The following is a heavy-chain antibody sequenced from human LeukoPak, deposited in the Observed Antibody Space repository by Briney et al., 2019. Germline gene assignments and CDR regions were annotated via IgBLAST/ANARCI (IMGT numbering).Heavy chain of an antibody. D-gene: IGHD3-3*01. J-gene: IGHJ3*02. CDR1: GFTFSDYY. V-gene: IGHV3-11*01. CDR2: ISSSGSTI. Sequence: GGSLRLSCAASGFTFSDYYMSWIRQAPGKGLEWVSYISSSGSTIYYADSVKGRFTISRDNAKNSLYLQMNSLRAEDTAVYYCAKDRGDFWSGYPDAFDIWGQGTMVTVSS. CDR3: AKDRGDFWSGYPDAFDI.